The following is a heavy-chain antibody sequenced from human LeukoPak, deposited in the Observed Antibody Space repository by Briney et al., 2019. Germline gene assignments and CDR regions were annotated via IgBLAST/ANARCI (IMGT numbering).Heavy chain of an antibody. CDR3: AKNAAGTCMDV. CDR1: GFTFSSYG. Sequence: GRSLRLSCAASGFTFSSYGMHWVRQAPGKGLEWVAVIWYDGSNKYYADSVKGRFTVSRDNSKNTLYLQMNNLRAEDTAVYYCAKNAAGTCMDVWGKGTTVTVSS. J-gene: IGHJ6*04. V-gene: IGHV3-33*06. CDR2: IWYDGSNK. D-gene: IGHD6-13*01.